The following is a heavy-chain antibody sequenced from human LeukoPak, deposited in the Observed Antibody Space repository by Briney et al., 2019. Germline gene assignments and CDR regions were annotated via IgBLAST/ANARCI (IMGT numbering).Heavy chain of an antibody. CDR1: GYSISSGYY. J-gene: IGHJ6*03. CDR3: ARVPLYCSSTSCSYYYYMDV. Sequence: PSETLSLTCAVSGYSISSGYYWGWIRQPPGKGLEWIGSIYHSGSTYYNPSLKSRVTISVDTSKNQFSLKLSSVTAADTAVYYCARVPLYCSSTSCSYYYYMDVWGKGTTVTVSS. D-gene: IGHD2-2*01. V-gene: IGHV4-38-2*01. CDR2: IYHSGST.